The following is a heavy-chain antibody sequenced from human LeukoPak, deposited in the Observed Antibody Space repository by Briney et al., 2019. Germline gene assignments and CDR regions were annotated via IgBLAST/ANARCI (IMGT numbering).Heavy chain of an antibody. D-gene: IGHD5-18*01. Sequence: GGSLRLSCAASRFILSIYAMHWVRQAPGKGLEWVAFIRYDGSEKYYADSVKGRFTISRDNSKNTLYLQMNSLRAEDTAVYYCAKDPRDHSYGWSWRYFDYWGQGTLVTVSS. CDR2: IRYDGSEK. V-gene: IGHV3-30*02. CDR3: AKDPRDHSYGWSWRYFDY. CDR1: RFILSIYA. J-gene: IGHJ4*02.